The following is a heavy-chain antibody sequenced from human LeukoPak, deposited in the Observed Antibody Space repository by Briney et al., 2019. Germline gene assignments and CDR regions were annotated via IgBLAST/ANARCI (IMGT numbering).Heavy chain of an antibody. CDR3: ARAPRGAFDI. D-gene: IGHD5-12*01. Sequence: SETLSLTCTVSGGSISSYYWSWIRQPPGKGLEWIGYIYYSGSTNYNPSLQSRVTISVDTSKNQFSLKLSSVTAADTAVYYCARAPRGAFDIWGQGTMVTVSS. CDR2: IYYSGST. V-gene: IGHV4-59*01. J-gene: IGHJ3*02. CDR1: GGSISSYY.